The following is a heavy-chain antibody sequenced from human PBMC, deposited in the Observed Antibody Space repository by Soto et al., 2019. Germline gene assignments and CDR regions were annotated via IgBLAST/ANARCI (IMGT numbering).Heavy chain of an antibody. CDR3: ADVPGSGQLLYSYYYYMDV. CDR2: IYWDDDK. J-gene: IGHJ6*03. V-gene: IGHV2-5*02. D-gene: IGHD3-10*01. CDR1: GFSLTTRGVG. Sequence: QITVKESGPTLVKPTQTLTLTCTFSGFSLTTRGVGVGWIRQPPGKALEWLALIYWDDDKRYSPSLKSRLTITKDNSKNQVVLTLTNMDPVDTATYYCADVPGSGQLLYSYYYYMDVWGKGATVAVS.